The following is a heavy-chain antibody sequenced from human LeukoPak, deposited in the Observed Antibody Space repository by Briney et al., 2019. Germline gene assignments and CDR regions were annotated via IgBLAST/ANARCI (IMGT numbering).Heavy chain of an antibody. V-gene: IGHV3-23*01. CDR3: ARAEGYYYYGMDV. Sequence: GGSLRLSCAASGFTFSSYAMSWVRQAPGKGLEWVSAISGSGGSTYYADSVKGRFTISRDNSKNTLYLQMNSLRAEDTAVYYCARAEGYYYYGMDVWGQGTTVTVSS. CDR1: GFTFSSYA. J-gene: IGHJ6*02. CDR2: ISGSGGST.